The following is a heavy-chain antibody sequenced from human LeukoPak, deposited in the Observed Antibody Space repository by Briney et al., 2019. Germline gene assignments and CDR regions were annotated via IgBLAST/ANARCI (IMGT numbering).Heavy chain of an antibody. D-gene: IGHD3-3*01. Sequence: PRGSLRLSCAASGFTFDDYGMSWVRQAPGKGLEWVSGINWNGGSTGYADSVKGRFTISRDNAKNSLYLQMNSLRAEDTALYYRATGGITIFGVVTYPNDWGQGTLVTVSS. CDR2: INWNGGST. V-gene: IGHV3-20*04. CDR3: ATGGITIFGVVTYPND. CDR1: GFTFDDYG. J-gene: IGHJ4*02.